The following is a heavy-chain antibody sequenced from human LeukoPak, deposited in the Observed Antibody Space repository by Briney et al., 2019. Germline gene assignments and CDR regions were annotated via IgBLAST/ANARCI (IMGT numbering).Heavy chain of an antibody. Sequence: SETLSLTCTVSGGSISSSSYYWGWIRQPPGKGLEWIGSIYYSGSTYYNPSLKSRVTISVDTSKNQFSLKLSSVTAADTAVYYCARGGTAFDIWGQGTMVTVSS. CDR3: ARGGTAFDI. CDR2: IYYSGST. CDR1: GGSISSSSYY. J-gene: IGHJ3*02. V-gene: IGHV4-39*07.